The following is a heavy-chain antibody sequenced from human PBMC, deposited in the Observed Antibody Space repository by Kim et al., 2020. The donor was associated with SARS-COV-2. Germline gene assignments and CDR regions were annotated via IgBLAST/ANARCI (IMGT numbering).Heavy chain of an antibody. V-gene: IGHV3-48*01. CDR2: SSSTTI. CDR3: AVGGGDY. J-gene: IGHJ4*02. D-gene: IGHD3-16*01. Sequence: SSSTTIDYADSVKRRITISRDNDKNTLYLQMNSRRAEDTAVYYCAVGGGDYWGQGTLVTVSS.